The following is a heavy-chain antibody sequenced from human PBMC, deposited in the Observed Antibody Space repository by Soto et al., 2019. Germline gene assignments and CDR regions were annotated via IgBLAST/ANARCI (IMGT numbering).Heavy chain of an antibody. CDR3: VRDNNWSLDY. Sequence: WGSLRLSCAASGFTFIKHWMHLVRQAPGKGLVWVSHIKTDGSFTRDADSVKGRFTISRDNARNTLYLQMNSLRAEDTAVYYCVRDNNWSLDYWGQGTLVTVSS. J-gene: IGHJ4*02. D-gene: IGHD1-1*01. V-gene: IGHV3-74*01. CDR1: GFTFIKHW. CDR2: IKTDGSFT.